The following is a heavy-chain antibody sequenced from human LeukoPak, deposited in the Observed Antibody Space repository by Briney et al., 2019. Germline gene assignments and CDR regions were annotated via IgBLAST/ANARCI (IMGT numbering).Heavy chain of an antibody. CDR3: ASRVDIEHSYVYGKWFDP. V-gene: IGHV4-34*01. Sequence: SETLSLTCAVYAGSFSAYYWTWIRQPPGKGLEWIGKINHSGSSNYNSSLRSRVTISVDTSYKQFSLRLSSVTAADTAVYYCASRVDIEHSYVYGKWFDPWGQGTRVTVSS. J-gene: IGHJ5*02. D-gene: IGHD5-18*01. CDR2: INHSGSS. CDR1: AGSFSAYY.